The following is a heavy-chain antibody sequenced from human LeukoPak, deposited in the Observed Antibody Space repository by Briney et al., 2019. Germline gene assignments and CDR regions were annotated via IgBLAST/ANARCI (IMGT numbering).Heavy chain of an antibody. CDR3: SSWIMDV. Sequence: SETLSLTCTVSGGSISSSSYYWGWIRQPPGKGLEWIGSIYCSGNTYYNPSLKSRVTISVDTSTNQFSLKLSSVTAADTAVYYCSSWIMDVWGQGTTVTVSS. D-gene: IGHD6-13*01. J-gene: IGHJ6*02. V-gene: IGHV4-39*01. CDR1: GGSISSSSYY. CDR2: IYCSGNT.